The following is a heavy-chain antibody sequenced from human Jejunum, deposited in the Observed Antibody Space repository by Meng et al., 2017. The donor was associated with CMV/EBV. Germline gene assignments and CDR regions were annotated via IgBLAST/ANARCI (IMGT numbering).Heavy chain of an antibody. Sequence: KTSGGTFNSYTFSWVRQAPGQGLEWMGRITPILHIVNYAQKFQGRVTITADKSTSTAYMELSSLRSEDTAVYYCARGYCSGGSCSDVWGQGTTVTVSS. J-gene: IGHJ6*02. CDR1: GGTFNSYT. D-gene: IGHD2-15*01. CDR2: ITPILHIV. CDR3: ARGYCSGGSCSDV. V-gene: IGHV1-69*02.